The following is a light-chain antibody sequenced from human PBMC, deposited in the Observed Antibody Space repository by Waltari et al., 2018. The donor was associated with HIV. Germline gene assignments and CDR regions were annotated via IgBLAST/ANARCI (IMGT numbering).Light chain of an antibody. V-gene: IGLV3-25*03. J-gene: IGLJ2*01. CDR3: QSADSSGTYVL. Sequence: SYELTQPPSVSVSPGQTARITCSGDALPNQYAYWYQRKPGQAPVLVIYKDSERPSGIPERFSGSSSGTTVTLTISGVQAEDEADYYCQSADSSGTYVLFGGGTKLIVL. CDR1: ALPNQY. CDR2: KDS.